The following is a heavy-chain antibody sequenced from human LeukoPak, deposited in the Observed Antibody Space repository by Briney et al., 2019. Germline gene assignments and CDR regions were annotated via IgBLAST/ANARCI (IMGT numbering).Heavy chain of an antibody. V-gene: IGHV4-59*02. D-gene: IGHD5-12*01. J-gene: IGHJ4*02. Sequence: KSSETLSLTCSVSGASVSNHYCTWIRQPPGKRLEWLGYAYYSGSTSYNASLKSRVTISVDTSKNQFSLRLNSVTAADTAVYYCAISYGGYVLDSWGQGTLVIVSS. CDR2: AYYSGST. CDR3: AISYGGYVLDS. CDR1: GASVSNHY.